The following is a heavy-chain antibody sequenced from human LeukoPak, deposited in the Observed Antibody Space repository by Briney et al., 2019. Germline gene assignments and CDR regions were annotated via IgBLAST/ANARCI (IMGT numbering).Heavy chain of an antibody. CDR2: IKQDGSEK. V-gene: IGHV3-7*01. CDR1: GFTFRSYW. CDR3: AKDGRVMVRGVIGRNWFDP. J-gene: IGHJ5*02. Sequence: GGSLRLSCAASGFTFRSYWMSWVRQAPGKGLEWVANIKQDGSEKYYVDSVKGRFTISRDNSKNTLYLQMNSLRAEDTAVYYCAKDGRVMVRGVIGRNWFDPWGQGTLVTVSS. D-gene: IGHD3-10*01.